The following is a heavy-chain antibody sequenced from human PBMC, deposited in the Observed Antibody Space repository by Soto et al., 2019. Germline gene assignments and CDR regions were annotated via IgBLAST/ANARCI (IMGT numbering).Heavy chain of an antibody. D-gene: IGHD5-18*01. CDR1: GITFKNYA. V-gene: IGHV3-23*01. Sequence: GGSLRLSCTASGITFKNYALSWCRHGPGKGLEWVSGISGSGTSTYYADSVKGRFTISRDNSKNTLSLQMNSLRADDTAVYYCAKDYLECIAMITGFFDFWGRGSLVTVSS. J-gene: IGHJ4*01. CDR3: AKDYLECIAMITGFFDF. CDR2: ISGSGTST.